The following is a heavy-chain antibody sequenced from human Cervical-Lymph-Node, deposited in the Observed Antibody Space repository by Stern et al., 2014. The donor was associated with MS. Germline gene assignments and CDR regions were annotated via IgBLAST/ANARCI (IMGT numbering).Heavy chain of an antibody. Sequence: VHLVVSGGGVVQPGRSLRLFCVVAGLTFSTSVMHLVRQAPGKGLEWLAVVWNDGSKEHFTESVKGRFSTSRDTAKNTLHLQMSSLRAEDTAVYFCATSTASDAFDICGKGTLVTVSS. V-gene: IGHV3-33*01. D-gene: IGHD2/OR15-2a*01. CDR3: ATSTASDAFDI. CDR1: GLTFSTSV. J-gene: IGHJ3*02. CDR2: VWNDGSKE.